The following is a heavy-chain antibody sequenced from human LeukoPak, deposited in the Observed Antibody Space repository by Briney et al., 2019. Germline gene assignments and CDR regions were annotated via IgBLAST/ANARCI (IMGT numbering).Heavy chain of an antibody. D-gene: IGHD3-22*01. J-gene: IGHJ5*02. Sequence: SETLSLTCTVSGGSISSSSYYWGWIRQPPGKGLEWIGSIYYSGSTYYNPSLKSRVTISVDTSKNQFSLKLSSVTAADTAVYHCARLRTMIVVVITQWFDPWGQGTLVTVSS. CDR2: IYYSGST. V-gene: IGHV4-39*01. CDR1: GGSISSSSYY. CDR3: ARLRTMIVVVITQWFDP.